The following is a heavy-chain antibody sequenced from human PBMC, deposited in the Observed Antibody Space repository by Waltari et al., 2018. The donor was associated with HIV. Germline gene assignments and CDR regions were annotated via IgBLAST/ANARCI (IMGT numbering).Heavy chain of an antibody. CDR1: GFSVRNHW. CDR3: ARASHYIEFSTFDGDYYFDF. V-gene: IGHV3-74*01. D-gene: IGHD3-3*02. Sequence: VQLVESGGGSIKTGGSLRLSCAAPGFSVRNHWMDWVRQGPGKGLVWVARINSDGSRRNYADAGKGRFVISRDNARNTVYLQLNNLKVEDTAVYFCARASHYIEFSTFDGDYYFDFWGRGTRVAVSS. CDR2: INSDGSRR. J-gene: IGHJ4*02.